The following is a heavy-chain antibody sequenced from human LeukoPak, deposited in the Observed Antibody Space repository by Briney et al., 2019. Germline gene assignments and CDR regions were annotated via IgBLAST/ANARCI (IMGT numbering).Heavy chain of an antibody. Sequence: SETLSLTCAVYGGSFSGYYWSWIRQPPGKGLEWIGEINHSGSTNYNPSLKSRVTISVDTSKNQFSLKLSSVTAADTAVYYCASSQETTWIWYFDLWGRGTLVTVSS. D-gene: IGHD4-17*01. CDR3: ASSQETTWIWYFDL. V-gene: IGHV4-34*01. CDR2: INHSGST. CDR1: GGSFSGYY. J-gene: IGHJ2*01.